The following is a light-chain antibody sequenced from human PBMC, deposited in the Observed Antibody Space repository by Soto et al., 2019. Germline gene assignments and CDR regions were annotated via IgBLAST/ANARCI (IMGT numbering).Light chain of an antibody. CDR1: SSDVSNYNY. Sequence: QSALTQPPSASGSPGQSVTISCTGTSSDVSNYNYVSWYQQHPGKAPKLMIYEVTKRPSGVPDRFSGSNSGNTASLTVSGLKAEDDADYSYSSYAVIKTLFGGGTKLTVL. J-gene: IGLJ3*02. CDR3: SSYAVIKTL. V-gene: IGLV2-8*01. CDR2: EVT.